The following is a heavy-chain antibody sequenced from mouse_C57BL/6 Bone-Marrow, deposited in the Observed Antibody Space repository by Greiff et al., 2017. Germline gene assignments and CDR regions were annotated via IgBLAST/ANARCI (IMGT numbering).Heavy chain of an antibody. J-gene: IGHJ1*03. CDR1: GYTFTTYP. Sequence: VQLQQSGAELVKPGASVKMSCKASGYTFTTYPIEWMKQNHGKSLEWIGNFHPYNDDTKYNEKFKGKATFTVDKSSSTVYVELRRLTSDASAVSYCARGSYYGSSYWYFDVWGTGTTVTVSS. V-gene: IGHV1-47*01. CDR2: FHPYNDDT. D-gene: IGHD1-1*01. CDR3: ARGSYYGSSYWYFDV.